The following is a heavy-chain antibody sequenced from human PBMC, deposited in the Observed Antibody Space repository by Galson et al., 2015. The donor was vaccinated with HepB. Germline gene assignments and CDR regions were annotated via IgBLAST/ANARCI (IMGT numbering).Heavy chain of an antibody. CDR1: GFTFTSYN. CDR3: ARDSNWNFDY. CDR2: ISDDGKPA. J-gene: IGHJ4*02. D-gene: IGHD1-1*01. V-gene: IGHV3-30*01. Sequence: SLRLSCATSGFTFTSYNMHWARQSPVKGLECWAIISDDGKPAFYADSVKGRFTISRDNSKNTLSLQMNSLRPDDTAVYYCARDSNWNFDYWGQGTLVTVSS.